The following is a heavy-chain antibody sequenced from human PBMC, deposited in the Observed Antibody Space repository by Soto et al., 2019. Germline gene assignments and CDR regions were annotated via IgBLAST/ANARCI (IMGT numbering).Heavy chain of an antibody. D-gene: IGHD5-18*01. J-gene: IGHJ4*02. CDR2: IYSGGST. CDR1: GFTVSSKY. CDR3: ARSTLGNSYGPGFDY. Sequence: LXLSCASSGFTVSSKYMSWVLQAPGKGLEWVSVIYSGGSTYYADSVKGRFTISRDNSKNTLYLQMNSLRAEDTAVYYCARSTLGNSYGPGFDYWGQGTLVTVSS. V-gene: IGHV3-53*01.